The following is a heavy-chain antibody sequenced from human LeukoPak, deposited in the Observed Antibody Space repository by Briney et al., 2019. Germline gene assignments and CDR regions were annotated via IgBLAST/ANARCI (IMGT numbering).Heavy chain of an antibody. CDR3: AILAYDSSGYYRNWFDP. D-gene: IGHD3-22*01. Sequence: ASVKVSCKASGYTFTSYDISWVRQATGQGLEWMGWMNPNSGNTGYAQKFQGRVTMTRNTSISTAYMELSSLRSEDTAVYYCAILAYDSSGYYRNWFDPWGQGTLVTVSS. CDR1: GYTFTSYD. CDR2: MNPNSGNT. J-gene: IGHJ5*02. V-gene: IGHV1-8*01.